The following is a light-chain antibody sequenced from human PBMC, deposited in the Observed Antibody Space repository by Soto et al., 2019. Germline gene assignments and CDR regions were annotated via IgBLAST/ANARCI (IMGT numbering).Light chain of an antibody. Sequence: VLTQSPGTLSLSPGERATLSCRASQSVSSTYLAWYQLKPGQAPRLLIYGASSRATGIPDRFSGSGSGTDFTLTIGRLEPEDFAVYYCQQFGSSPRTFGQGTKVDIK. CDR2: GAS. CDR1: QSVSSTY. V-gene: IGKV3-20*01. CDR3: QQFGSSPRT. J-gene: IGKJ1*01.